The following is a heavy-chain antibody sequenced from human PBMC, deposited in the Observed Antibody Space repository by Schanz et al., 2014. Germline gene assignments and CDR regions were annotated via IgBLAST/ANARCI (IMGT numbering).Heavy chain of an antibody. CDR3: AKGMGYCSGGTCYDYYYYGLDV. V-gene: IGHV3-23*01. CDR2: ISGSGGST. Sequence: DVQLLESGGGLVQPGGSLRLSCAASGFTFTTHSMTWVRQAPGKGLEWVSGISGSGGSTYYADSVKGRFTISRDNSENSLYLQMNSLSADDTAVFYCAKGMGYCSGGTCYDYYYYGLDVWGQGTTVTVS. J-gene: IGHJ6*02. D-gene: IGHD2-15*01. CDR1: GFTFTTHS.